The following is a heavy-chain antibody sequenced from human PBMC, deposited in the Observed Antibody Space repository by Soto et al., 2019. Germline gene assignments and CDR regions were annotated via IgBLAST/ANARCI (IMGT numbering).Heavy chain of an antibody. D-gene: IGHD6-19*01. CDR1: GGTFSSYT. CDR2: IIPILGIT. J-gene: IGHJ4*02. Sequence: SVKVSCKASGGTFSSYTISWVRQAPGQGLEWMGRIIPILGITNYAQKFQGRVTMTRDMSTSKVYMELSSLRSEDTAVYYCARASSGATYAHFDYWGQGTLVTVSS. V-gene: IGHV1-69*02. CDR3: ARASSGATYAHFDY.